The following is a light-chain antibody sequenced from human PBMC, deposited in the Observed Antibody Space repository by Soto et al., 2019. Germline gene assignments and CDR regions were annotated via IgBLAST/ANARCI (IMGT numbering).Light chain of an antibody. CDR3: QQSYSNTWT. CDR2: AAS. Sequence: FQMTHPPSPLTASVEDRVIITCRASLSIRNDLSWYQQKPGKAPRLLIFAASSLQSGVPSRFSGSGSETDFTLTISSLQPKDFATYYCQQSYSNTWTFGQGTKVDI. V-gene: IGKV1-39*01. CDR1: LSIRND. J-gene: IGKJ1*01.